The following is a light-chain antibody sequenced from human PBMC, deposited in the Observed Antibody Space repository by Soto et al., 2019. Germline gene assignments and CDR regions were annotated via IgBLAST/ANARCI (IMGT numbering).Light chain of an antibody. J-gene: IGLJ2*01. CDR1: SSDVGRDY. CDR3: SAWDDSVNGVI. CDR2: SVN. Sequence: QSVLTQPPSASGTPGQRVVISCSGSSSDVGRDYLCWYQQLPGMTPQLLIFSVNPRPPAVPDRFSASKSGTSASLAINGRRSEDEDDYYCSAWDDSVNGVIFGGGTKLTVL. V-gene: IGLV1-47*02.